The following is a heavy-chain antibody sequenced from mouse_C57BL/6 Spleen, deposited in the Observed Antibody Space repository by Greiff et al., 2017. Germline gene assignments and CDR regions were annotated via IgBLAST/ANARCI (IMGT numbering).Heavy chain of an antibody. CDR3: ARGGDRSGGYAMDY. CDR2: IYPGSGST. CDR1: GYTFTSYW. V-gene: IGHV1-55*01. Sequence: VQLQQSGAELVKPGASVKMSCKASGYTFTSYWITWVKQRPGQGLEWIGDIYPGSGSTNYNEKFKSKATLTVDTSSSTAYMQLSSLTSEDSAVYYCARGGDRSGGYAMDYWGQGTSVTVSS. J-gene: IGHJ4*01.